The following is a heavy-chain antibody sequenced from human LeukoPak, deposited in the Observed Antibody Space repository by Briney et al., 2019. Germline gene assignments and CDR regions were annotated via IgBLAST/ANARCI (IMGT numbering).Heavy chain of an antibody. CDR3: ATYDSSGYKFDY. J-gene: IGHJ4*02. CDR2: INHEGSA. CDR1: GGSFSGYY. D-gene: IGHD3-22*01. V-gene: IGHV4-34*01. Sequence: SETLSLTCAVSGGSFSGYYWTWIRQPPEKGLEWIGEINHEGSAFYNPSLKSRVTISVDTSKNQFSLKLSSVTAADTAVYYCATYDSSGYKFDYWGQGTLVTVSS.